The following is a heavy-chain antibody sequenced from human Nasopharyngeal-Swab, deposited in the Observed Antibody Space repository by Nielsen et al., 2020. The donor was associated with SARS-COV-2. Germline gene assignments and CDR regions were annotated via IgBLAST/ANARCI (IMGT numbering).Heavy chain of an antibody. Sequence: SETLSLTCAVYGGSFSGYYWSWIRQPPGKGLEWIGEIIHSGSTNYNPSLKSRVTISVDTSTNQFSLKLSSVIAADTAVYYCARGSIAVAGTTSYYYGMDVWGQGTTVTVSS. CDR3: ARGSIAVAGTTSYYYGMDV. CDR2: IIHSGST. D-gene: IGHD6-19*01. J-gene: IGHJ6*02. CDR1: GGSFSGYY. V-gene: IGHV4-34*01.